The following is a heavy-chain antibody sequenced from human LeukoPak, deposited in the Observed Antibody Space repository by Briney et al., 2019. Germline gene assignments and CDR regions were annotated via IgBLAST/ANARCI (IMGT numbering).Heavy chain of an antibody. J-gene: IGHJ4*02. CDR3: VRQRASGAWAFDF. V-gene: IGHV4-39*01. Sequence: PETLSLTCTVSRGSISSRSDYWWAWIRQPPGKGLEWIGSVYFNGHTYYNPFLESRLTISVDTSNDQFSLRLVSVTAADTAVYYCVRQRASGAWAFDFWGQGTLATVSS. CDR1: RGSISSRSDY. CDR2: VYFNGHT. D-gene: IGHD2-8*02.